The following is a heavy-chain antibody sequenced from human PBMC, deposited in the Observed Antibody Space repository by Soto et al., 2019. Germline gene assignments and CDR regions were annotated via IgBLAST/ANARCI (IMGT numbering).Heavy chain of an antibody. CDR2: IYYSGST. CDR1: GGSVSSGSYY. CDR3: AREGLLYNAFDI. V-gene: IGHV4-61*01. Sequence: QVQLQESGPGLVKPSETLSLTCTVSGGSVSSGSYYWSWIRQHPGKGLEWTGYIYYSGSTNYNPSLKSRVTISVETSKHQFSLKLKSVTAADTAVYYCAREGLLYNAFDIWGQGTMVTVSS. D-gene: IGHD3-3*01. J-gene: IGHJ3*02.